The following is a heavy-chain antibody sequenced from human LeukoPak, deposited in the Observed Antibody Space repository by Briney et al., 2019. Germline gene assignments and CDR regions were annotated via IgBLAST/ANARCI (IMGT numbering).Heavy chain of an antibody. CDR3: ARKRGFGNYYYYGLDV. CDR2: ITGGGTTT. Sequence: GGSLRLSCAASGFTFNNYAMSWVRQAPGKGLEWVSGITGGGTTTSYADSVKGRFTISRDNSKNTLSLQMNSLRAEDTAVYYCARKRGFGNYYYYGLDVWGQGTTVTVSS. V-gene: IGHV3-23*01. CDR1: GFTFNNYA. D-gene: IGHD3-10*01. J-gene: IGHJ6*02.